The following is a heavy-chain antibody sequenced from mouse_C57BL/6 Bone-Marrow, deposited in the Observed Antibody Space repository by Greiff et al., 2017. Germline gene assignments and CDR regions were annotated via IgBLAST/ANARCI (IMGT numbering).Heavy chain of an antibody. CDR1: GYTFTDYY. V-gene: IGHV1-26*01. CDR2: INPNNGGT. Sequence: EVKLQQSGPELVKPGASVKISCKASGYTFTDYYMNWVKQSHGKSLEWIGDINPNNGGTSYNQKFKGKATLTVDKSSSTAYMELRSLTSEDSAVYYCARSDDYDGFDYGGQGTTLTVSA. J-gene: IGHJ2*01. D-gene: IGHD2-4*01. CDR3: ARSDDYDGFDY.